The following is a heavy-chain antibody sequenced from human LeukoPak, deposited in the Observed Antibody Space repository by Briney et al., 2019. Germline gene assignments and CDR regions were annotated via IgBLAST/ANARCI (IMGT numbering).Heavy chain of an antibody. Sequence: PGGSLRLSCAASGFTFSSYWMSWVRQAPGKGLEWVANIKQDGSEKYYVDSVKGRFTISRDNAKNSLYLQVNSLRAEDTAVYYCARGNSYGLYYFDYWGQGTLVTVSS. CDR3: ARGNSYGLYYFDY. V-gene: IGHV3-7*01. CDR1: GFTFSSYW. J-gene: IGHJ4*02. D-gene: IGHD5-18*01. CDR2: IKQDGSEK.